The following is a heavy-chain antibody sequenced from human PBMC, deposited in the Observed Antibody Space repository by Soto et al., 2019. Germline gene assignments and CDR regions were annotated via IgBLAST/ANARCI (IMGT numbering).Heavy chain of an antibody. CDR3: VKSRGGNNFDFFD. V-gene: IGHV3-64D*06. CDR1: GFTFSSYA. J-gene: IGHJ4*02. CDR2: IRGNGDPP. D-gene: IGHD5-12*01. Sequence: VGSLRLSCSASGFTFSSYAMHWVRQAPGKGLEYVSGIRGNGDPPFYADSVKGRFPISRDNSKNTLYLQMSSLSADDTAVYYCVKSRGGNNFDFFDWGQGALVTVSS.